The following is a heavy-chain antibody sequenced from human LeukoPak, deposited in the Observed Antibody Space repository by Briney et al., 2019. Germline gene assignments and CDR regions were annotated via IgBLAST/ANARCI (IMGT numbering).Heavy chain of an antibody. CDR3: ARTSYQLLRNNWFDP. J-gene: IGHJ5*02. V-gene: IGHV4-34*01. CDR1: GGSFSGYY. CDR2: TNHSGST. D-gene: IGHD2-2*01. Sequence: SETLSLTCAVYGGSFSGYYWSWIRQPPGKGLEWIGETNHSGSTNYNPSLKSRVTISVDTSKNQFSLKLSSVTAADTAVYYCARTSYQLLRNNWFDPWGQGTLVTVSS.